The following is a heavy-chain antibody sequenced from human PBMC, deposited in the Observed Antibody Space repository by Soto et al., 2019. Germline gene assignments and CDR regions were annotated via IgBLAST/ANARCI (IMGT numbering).Heavy chain of an antibody. CDR2: ISYDGSNK. D-gene: IGHD3-3*01. CDR3: ARDTIFGVDGVYYYGMDV. Sequence: LRLSCAASGFTFSSYAMHWVRQAPGKGLEWVAVISYDGSNKYYADSVKGRFTISRDNSKNTLYLQMNSLRAEDTAVYYCARDTIFGVDGVYYYGMDVWGQGTTVTVSS. CDR1: GFTFSSYA. V-gene: IGHV3-30-3*01. J-gene: IGHJ6*02.